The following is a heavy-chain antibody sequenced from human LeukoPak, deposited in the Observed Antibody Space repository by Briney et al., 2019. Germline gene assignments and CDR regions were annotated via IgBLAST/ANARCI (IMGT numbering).Heavy chain of an antibody. CDR2: IYTSGST. D-gene: IGHD6-6*01. CDR3: ARDTGIAAQPLDY. V-gene: IGHV4-38-2*02. CDR1: GYSISSGYY. Sequence: PSETLSLTCAVSGYSISSGYYWGWIRQPPGKGLEWIGRIYTSGSTNYNPSLKSRVTMSVDTSKNQFSLKLSSVTAADTAVYYCARDTGIAAQPLDYWGQGTLVTVSS. J-gene: IGHJ4*02.